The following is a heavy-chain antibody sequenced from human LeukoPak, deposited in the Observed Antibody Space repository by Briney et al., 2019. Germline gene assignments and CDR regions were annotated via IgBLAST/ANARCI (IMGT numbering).Heavy chain of an antibody. CDR3: AKDWGGSYYFDY. J-gene: IGHJ4*02. V-gene: IGHV3-30*02. Sequence: GGSLRLSCAASGFIFNNYGMHWVRQAPGKGLEWVAFIRFDESNTYYADSVKGRFTISRDTSKNTLFLQMNSLRAEDTAVYYCAKDWGGSYYFDYWGQGTLVTVSS. CDR1: GFIFNNYG. CDR2: IRFDESNT. D-gene: IGHD3-10*01.